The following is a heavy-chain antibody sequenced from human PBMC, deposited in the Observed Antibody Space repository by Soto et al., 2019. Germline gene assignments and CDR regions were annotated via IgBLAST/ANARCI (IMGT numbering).Heavy chain of an antibody. CDR2: INSDGSST. V-gene: IGHV3-74*01. CDR1: GFTFSSYW. CDR3: ARILPPYVVVPAAPDY. J-gene: IGHJ4*02. Sequence: GGSLRLSCAASGFTFSSYWMHWVRQAPGKGLVWASRINSDGSSTSYADSVKGRFTISRDNAKNTLYLQMNSLRAEDTAVYYCARILPPYVVVPAAPDYWGQGTLVTVSS. D-gene: IGHD2-2*01.